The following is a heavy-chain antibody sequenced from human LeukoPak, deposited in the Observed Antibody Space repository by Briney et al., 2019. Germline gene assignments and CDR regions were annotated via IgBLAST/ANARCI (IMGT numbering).Heavy chain of an antibody. V-gene: IGHV3-23*01. CDR3: AKGQNLAYYYDSSGYLTNFDY. CDR2: ISGSGGST. CDR1: GFTFSSYA. Sequence: GGSLRLSCAASGFTFSSYAMSWVRQAPGKGLEWVSAISGSGGSTYYADSVKGRLTISRDNSKNTLYLQMNSLRAEDTAVYYCAKGQNLAYYYDSSGYLTNFDYWGQGTLVTVSS. J-gene: IGHJ4*02. D-gene: IGHD3-22*01.